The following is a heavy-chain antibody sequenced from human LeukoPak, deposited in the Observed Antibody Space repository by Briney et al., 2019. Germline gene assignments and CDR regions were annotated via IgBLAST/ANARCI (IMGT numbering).Heavy chain of an antibody. V-gene: IGHV4-61*02. J-gene: IGHJ4*02. Sequence: TSETLSLTCTVSGGSISSGSYYWSWIRQPAGKGLEWIGRIYTSGSTNYNPSLKSRVTISVDTSKNQISLKLSSVTAADTAVYYCARESSGSYYHSWGQGTLVTVSS. CDR3: ARESSGSYYHS. CDR2: IYTSGST. D-gene: IGHD3-10*01. CDR1: GGSISSGSYY.